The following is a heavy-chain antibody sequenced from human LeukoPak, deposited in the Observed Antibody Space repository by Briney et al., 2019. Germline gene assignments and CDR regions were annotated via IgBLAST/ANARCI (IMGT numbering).Heavy chain of an antibody. V-gene: IGHV4-59*01. J-gene: IGHJ4*02. CDR2: IYYSGST. CDR3: ARAYVWGSYRYGGYYFGY. CDR1: GGSISSYY. Sequence: SETLSLTCTVSGGSISSYYWSWIRQPPGKGLEWIGYIYYSGSTNYNPSLKSRVTISVDTSKNQFSLKLSSVTAADTAVYYCARAYVWGSYRYGGYYFGYWGQGTLVTVSS. D-gene: IGHD3-16*02.